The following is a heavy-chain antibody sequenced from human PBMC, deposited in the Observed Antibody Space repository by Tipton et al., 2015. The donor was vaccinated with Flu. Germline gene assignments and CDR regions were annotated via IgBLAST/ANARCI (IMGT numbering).Heavy chain of an antibody. V-gene: IGHV1-18*01. J-gene: IGHJ4*02. Sequence: QLVQSGAEVKKPGASVKVSCKASGYTFTSYDINWVRQAPGQGLEWMGWINPKTGNTNFVQKLQGRVTMTIDTSTSTAYMELRSLRSDDTAMYYCARELQLGIELAATTRMFDSWGQGTLLTVSS. D-gene: IGHD6-19*01. CDR1: GYTFTSYD. CDR3: ARELQLGIELAATTRMFDS. CDR2: INPKTGNT.